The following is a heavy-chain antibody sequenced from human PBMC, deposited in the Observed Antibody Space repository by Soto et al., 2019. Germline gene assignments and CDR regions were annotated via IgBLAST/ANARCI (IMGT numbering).Heavy chain of an antibody. CDR3: ARVERKGSGNGAFDI. CDR1: GYTFTGYY. D-gene: IGHD3-10*01. V-gene: IGHV1-2*04. J-gene: IGHJ3*02. CDR2: INPNSGGT. Sequence: ASVKVSCKASGYTFTGYYMHWVRQAPGQGLEWMGWINPNSGGTNYAQKFQGWVTMTRDTSISTAYMELSRLRSDDTAVYYCARVERKGSGNGAFDIWGQGTMVTVSS.